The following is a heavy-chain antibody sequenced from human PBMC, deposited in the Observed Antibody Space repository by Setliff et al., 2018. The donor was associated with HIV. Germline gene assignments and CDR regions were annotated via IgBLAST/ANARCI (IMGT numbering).Heavy chain of an antibody. CDR3: ARSGESFTTHFDA. Sequence: ASVKVSCKASGYTFTTYGVNWVRQAPGQGLEWMGWINSYNGNTKFAQDLQGRVTLTTDTSTATAYLELRSLRSDDTAVYYCARSGESFTTHFDAWGQGTMVTVSS. V-gene: IGHV1-18*04. D-gene: IGHD4-4*01. CDR2: INSYNGNT. J-gene: IGHJ3*01. CDR1: GYTFTTYG.